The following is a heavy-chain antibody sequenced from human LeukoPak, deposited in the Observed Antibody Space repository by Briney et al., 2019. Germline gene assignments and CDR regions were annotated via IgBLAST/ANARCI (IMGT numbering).Heavy chain of an antibody. CDR3: ARESSLTGAYFDC. CDR2: IWYDGSNK. CDR1: GFTLSNYG. Sequence: GGSLRLSCAASGFTLSNYGMHWVRQAPGKGLEWVAVIWYDGSNKQYVDSVKGRFTISRDNSKNTLYLQMNSLRAEDTAVYCCARESSLTGAYFDCWGQGTLVTVSS. V-gene: IGHV3-33*01. J-gene: IGHJ4*02. D-gene: IGHD7-27*01.